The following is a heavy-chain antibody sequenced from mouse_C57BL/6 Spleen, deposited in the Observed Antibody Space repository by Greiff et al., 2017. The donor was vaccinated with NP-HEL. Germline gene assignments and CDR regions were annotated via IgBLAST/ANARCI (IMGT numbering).Heavy chain of an antibody. CDR2: INPNNGGT. CDR3: ASTLYYYGSSYFDY. Sequence: EVQLQQSGPELVKPGASVKISCKASGYTFTDYYMNWVKQSHGKSLEWIGDINPNNGGTSYNQKFKGKATLTVDKSSSTAYMELRSLTSEDSAVYYCASTLYYYGSSYFDYWGQGTTLTVSS. V-gene: IGHV1-26*01. CDR1: GYTFTDYY. D-gene: IGHD1-1*01. J-gene: IGHJ2*01.